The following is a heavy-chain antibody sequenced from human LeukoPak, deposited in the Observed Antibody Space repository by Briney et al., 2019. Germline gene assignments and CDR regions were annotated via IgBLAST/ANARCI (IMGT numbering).Heavy chain of an antibody. CDR3: AKGDPFRAGWFDP. CDR1: GDSISSSSYY. Sequence: PSETLSLTCTVSGDSISSSSYYWGWIRQPPGKGLEWIGSIYYSGSTYYNPSLKSRVTISVDTSKNQFSLKLGSVTAADTAVYYCAKGDPFRAGWFDPWGQGILVTVSS. D-gene: IGHD6-13*01. J-gene: IGHJ5*02. V-gene: IGHV4-39*07. CDR2: IYYSGST.